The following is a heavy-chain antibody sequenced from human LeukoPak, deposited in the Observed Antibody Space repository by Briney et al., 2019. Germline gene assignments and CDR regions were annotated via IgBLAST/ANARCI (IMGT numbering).Heavy chain of an antibody. J-gene: IGHJ3*02. CDR1: GFTFDDYA. D-gene: IGHD1-26*01. V-gene: IGHV3-9*01. Sequence: GGSLRLSCAASGFTFDDYAMHWVRQAPGKGLEWVSGISWDSGSIGYADSVKGRFTISRDNAKNSLYLQMNSLRAEDTALYYCAKDMSGSPDAFDIWGQGTMVTVSS. CDR2: ISWDSGSI. CDR3: AKDMSGSPDAFDI.